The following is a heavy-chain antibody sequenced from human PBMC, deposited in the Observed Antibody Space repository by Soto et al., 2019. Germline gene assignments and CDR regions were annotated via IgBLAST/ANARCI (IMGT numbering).Heavy chain of an antibody. V-gene: IGHV1-69*13. J-gene: IGHJ6*02. CDR3: ARVCSSSCYGAEAYYYDGMDV. D-gene: IGHD6-13*01. CDR1: GGTFSSYA. Sequence: SVKVSCKASGGTFSSYAISWVRQAPGQGLEWMGGIIPIFGTANYAQKFQGRVTITADESTSTAYMELSSLRSEDTAVYYCARVCSSSCYGAEAYYYDGMDVWGQGTTVTVSS. CDR2: IIPIFGTA.